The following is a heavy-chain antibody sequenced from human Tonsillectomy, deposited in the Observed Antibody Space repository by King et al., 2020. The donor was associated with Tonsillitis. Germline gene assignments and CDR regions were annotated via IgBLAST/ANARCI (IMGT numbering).Heavy chain of an antibody. Sequence: VQLQQWGAGLLKPSETLSLTCAVYGGSFSDNYWNWIRQPPGKGLEWIGEINHSGSTNYNPSLKSRVNISADTSKNQFSLKLRSVTAADTAVYYCARGRVFCSSTSCYFDTWRQGTLVTVSS. D-gene: IGHD2-2*01. CDR1: GGSFSDNY. J-gene: IGHJ4*02. V-gene: IGHV4-34*01. CDR3: ARGRVFCSSTSCYFDT. CDR2: INHSGST.